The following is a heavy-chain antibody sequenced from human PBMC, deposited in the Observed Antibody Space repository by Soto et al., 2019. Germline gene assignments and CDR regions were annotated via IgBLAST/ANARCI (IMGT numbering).Heavy chain of an antibody. Sequence: QVQLVQSGAEVQNPGASVKVSCKASGYTFTSYGISWVRQAPGQGLEWMGWISAYNGNTNYAQKLKGRVTMTTDTSTSIAYMKLRSLRSDDTAVYYCARDGGSGYYLQIDYLGQGTLVTVSS. CDR2: ISAYNGNT. CDR3: ARDGGSGYYLQIDY. V-gene: IGHV1-18*01. D-gene: IGHD3-22*01. J-gene: IGHJ4*02. CDR1: GYTFTSYG.